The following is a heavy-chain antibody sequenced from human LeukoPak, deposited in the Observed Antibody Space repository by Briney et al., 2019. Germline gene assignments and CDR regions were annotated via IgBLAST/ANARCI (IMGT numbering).Heavy chain of an antibody. CDR2: IYYSGST. CDR3: ARRSLVRTVGYYYGMDV. CDR1: GGSISSDY. J-gene: IGHJ6*02. D-gene: IGHD1-26*01. Sequence: SETLSLTCTVSGGSISSDYWSWIRQPPGRGLEWIGYIYYSGSTNYNPSLKSRATISVDTSKKQFSLKLSSVTAADTAVYYCARRSLVRTVGYYYGMDVWGQGTTVTVSS. V-gene: IGHV4-59*08.